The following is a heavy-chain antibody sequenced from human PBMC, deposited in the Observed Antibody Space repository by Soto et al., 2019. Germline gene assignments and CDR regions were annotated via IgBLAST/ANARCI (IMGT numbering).Heavy chain of an antibody. Sequence: PVGSLRLSCAASGFTFSSYDMHWVRQATGKGLEWVSAIGTAGDTYYPGSVKGRFTISRENAKNSLYLQMNSLRAGDTAVYYCARAPPGVPYYYGMDVWGQGTTVTVSS. V-gene: IGHV3-13*01. CDR3: ARAPPGVPYYYGMDV. D-gene: IGHD2-2*01. CDR2: IGTAGDT. J-gene: IGHJ6*02. CDR1: GFTFSSYD.